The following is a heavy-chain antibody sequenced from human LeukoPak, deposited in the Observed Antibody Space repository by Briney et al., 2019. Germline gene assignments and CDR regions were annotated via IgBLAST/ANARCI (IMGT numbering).Heavy chain of an antibody. CDR2: ISNSDNTK. Sequence: GGSLRLSCAASGFSFSDYYMSWIRQAPGKGLEWVSSISNSDNTKNYADSVKGRFTISRDNANKNSLYLQMNSLRAEDTALYYCAIRGSPMVRNYWGQGTLVTVSS. CDR3: AIRGSPMVRNY. V-gene: IGHV3-11*04. CDR1: GFSFSDYY. J-gene: IGHJ4*02. D-gene: IGHD3-10*01.